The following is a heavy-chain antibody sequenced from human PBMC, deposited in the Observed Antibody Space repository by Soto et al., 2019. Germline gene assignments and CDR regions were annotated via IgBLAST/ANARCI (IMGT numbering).Heavy chain of an antibody. Sequence: SETLSLTCTVSGGSISSYYWSWIRQPPGKGLEWIGYIYYSGSTNYNPSLKSRVTISVDTSKNQFSLKLSSVTAADTAVYYCARQITIFGVVIRDWFDPWGQGTLVTVSS. D-gene: IGHD3-3*01. CDR3: ARQITIFGVVIRDWFDP. CDR2: IYYSGST. CDR1: GGSISSYY. J-gene: IGHJ5*02. V-gene: IGHV4-59*08.